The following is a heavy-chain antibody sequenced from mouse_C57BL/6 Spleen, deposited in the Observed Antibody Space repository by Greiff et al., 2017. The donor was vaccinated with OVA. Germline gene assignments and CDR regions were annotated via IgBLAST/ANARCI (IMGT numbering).Heavy chain of an antibody. CDR2: IDPETGGT. CDR1: GYTFTDYE. V-gene: IGHV1-15*01. D-gene: IGHD2-5*01. J-gene: IGHJ3*01. CDR3: TREGTYSNFRRLFAY. Sequence: QVQLQQSGAELVRPGASVTLSCKASGYTFTDYEMHWVKQTPVHGLEWIGAIDPETGGTAYNQKFKGKAILTADKSSSTAYMELRSLTSEDSAVYYGTREGTYSNFRRLFAYWGQGTLVTVSA.